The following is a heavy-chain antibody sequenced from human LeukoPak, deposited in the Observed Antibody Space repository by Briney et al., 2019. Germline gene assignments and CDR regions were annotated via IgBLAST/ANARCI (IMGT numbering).Heavy chain of an antibody. Sequence: SETLSLTCTVSGGSISPYFWSWMRQTPGKGLEWIGYISYTGSTNYNPALKSRVTISVDTSKNQFSLQLTSVTAADTAVYYCARDDYRGVTNFDPWGQGTLVSVSS. CDR2: ISYTGST. CDR3: ARDDYRGVTNFDP. CDR1: GGSISPYF. D-gene: IGHD3-10*01. J-gene: IGHJ5*02. V-gene: IGHV4-59*01.